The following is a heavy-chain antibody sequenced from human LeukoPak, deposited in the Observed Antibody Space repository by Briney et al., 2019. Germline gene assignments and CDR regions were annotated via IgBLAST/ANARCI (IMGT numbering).Heavy chain of an antibody. CDR2: IYDSGST. CDR3: AREGCGSGGSCYSNWFDP. CDR1: GPPISSGDDY. D-gene: IGHD2-15*01. V-gene: IGHV4-30-4*01. J-gene: IGHJ5*02. Sequence: SESLSLACTVSGPPISSGDDYWGWIRQPPGNGLEWIGYIYDSGSTYYNPSLKSRVTISVDTSQNHFSQKLSSVTAADTAVYYCAREGCGSGGSCYSNWFDPWGQGTLVTVSS.